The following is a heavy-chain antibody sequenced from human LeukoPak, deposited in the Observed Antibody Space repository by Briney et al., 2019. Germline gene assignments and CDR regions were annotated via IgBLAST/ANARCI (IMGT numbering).Heavy chain of an antibody. CDR3: ARVAGSSYYYYYYMDV. V-gene: IGHV3-74*01. CDR1: GFTFSSYW. CDR2: INSDGFRT. Sequence: GGSLRLSCAASGFTFSSYWMHWVRQAPGKGLVWVSRINSDGFRTDYADSVKGRFTISRDNAKNTLYLQMNSLRAEDTAVYYCARVAGSSYYYYYYMDVWGKGTTVTISS. J-gene: IGHJ6*03. D-gene: IGHD3-10*01.